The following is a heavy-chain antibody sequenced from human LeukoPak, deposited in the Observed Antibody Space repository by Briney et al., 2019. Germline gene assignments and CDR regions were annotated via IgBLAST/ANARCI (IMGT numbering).Heavy chain of an antibody. CDR1: GYTFTSYW. J-gene: IGHJ5*02. D-gene: IGHD2-2*01. CDR3: ARGRYCSSPSCYLTWFDP. Sequence: GESLKISCKASGYTFTSYWVGWVRQMPGKGLEWMGIIYPGDSNTRYSPSFQGQVTISADKSISTAYLQWSSLKASDTAMYYCARGRYCSSPSCYLTWFDPWGQGTLVTVSS. CDR2: IYPGDSNT. V-gene: IGHV5-51*01.